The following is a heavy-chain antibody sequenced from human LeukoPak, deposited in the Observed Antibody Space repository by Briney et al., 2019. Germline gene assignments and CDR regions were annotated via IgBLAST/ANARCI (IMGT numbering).Heavy chain of an antibody. CDR3: AREGSAFDI. CDR1: GGSISSYP. Sequence: SETLSLTCTVSGGSISSYPWSWIRQPAGKGLEWIGRIFASGSTKYNPSLKSRVTMSVETSKKQFSLKLSSVTAADTAVYYCAREGSAFDIWGQGTMVTVSS. V-gene: IGHV4-4*07. J-gene: IGHJ3*02. CDR2: IFASGST.